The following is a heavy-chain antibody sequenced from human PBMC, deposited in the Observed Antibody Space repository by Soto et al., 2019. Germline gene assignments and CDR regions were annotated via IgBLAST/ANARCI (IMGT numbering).Heavy chain of an antibody. V-gene: IGHV4-31*03. Sequence: QVQLQESGPGLVKPSQTLSLTCTVSGGSISSGGYYWSWIRQHPGKGLEWIGYIYYSGSTYYNPSLKSRVTISVDTSKNQFSLKLSSVTAANTAVYYCARDRESSSSEGPYYYYGMDVWGQGTTVTVSS. CDR2: IYYSGST. CDR1: GGSISSGGYY. CDR3: ARDRESSSSEGPYYYYGMDV. D-gene: IGHD6-6*01. J-gene: IGHJ6*02.